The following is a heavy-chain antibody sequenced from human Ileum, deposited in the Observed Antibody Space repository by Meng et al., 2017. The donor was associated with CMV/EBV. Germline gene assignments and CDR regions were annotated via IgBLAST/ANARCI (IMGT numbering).Heavy chain of an antibody. CDR1: GYNFIGSY. CDR3: AKYRYGLGFDY. D-gene: IGHD5-18*01. V-gene: IGHV1-2*02. Sequence: QVQLVQSGAEGKKPGASVRVSCKASGYNFIGSYMQWVRQAPGQGLEWMGWINPDNGGTNYAQKFQGRVTMTRDTSITTAYMELSRLRSDDTAIYYCAKYRYGLGFDYWGQGTLVTVSS. J-gene: IGHJ4*02. CDR2: INPDNGGT.